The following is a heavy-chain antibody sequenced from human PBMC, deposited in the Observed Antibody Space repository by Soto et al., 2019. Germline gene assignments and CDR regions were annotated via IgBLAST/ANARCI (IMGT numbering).Heavy chain of an antibody. Sequence: QVQLVESGGGVVQPGRSLRLSCAASGFTFSRYGMHWVRQAPGKGLEWVAVISYDGSNKYYGDSVKGRFTVSRDNSKNTLYLQMNSLRAEDTAVDYCAKGCSGGSCYSDSWGQGTLVTVSS. CDR2: ISYDGSNK. J-gene: IGHJ4*02. CDR1: GFTFSRYG. V-gene: IGHV3-30*18. D-gene: IGHD2-15*01. CDR3: AKGCSGGSCYSDS.